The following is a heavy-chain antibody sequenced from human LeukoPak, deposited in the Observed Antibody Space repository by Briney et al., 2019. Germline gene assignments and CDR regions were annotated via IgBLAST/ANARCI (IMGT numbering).Heavy chain of an antibody. CDR3: ARDEAAVAGTFSGLNWFDP. D-gene: IGHD6-19*01. CDR1: GGSISSSSYY. J-gene: IGHJ5*02. V-gene: IGHV4-39*07. CDR2: IYYSGST. Sequence: SETLSLTCTVSGGSISSSSYYWGWIRQPPGKGLEWIGSIYYSGSTYYNPSLKSRVTISVDTSKNQFSLKLSSVTAADTAVYYCARDEAAVAGTFSGLNWFDPWGQGTLVTVST.